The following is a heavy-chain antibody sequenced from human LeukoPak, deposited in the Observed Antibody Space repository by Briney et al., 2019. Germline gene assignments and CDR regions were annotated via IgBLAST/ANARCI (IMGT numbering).Heavy chain of an antibody. J-gene: IGHJ4*02. CDR1: GFTFSAYW. CDR3: ARDDSNYLSFLDY. D-gene: IGHD4-11*01. Sequence: QPGGSLRLSCAASGFTFSAYWMSWVRQAPGKGLEWVANINQDGSEKYYVDSVKGRFTISRDNAKNSLYLQMNSLRAEDTAVYYCARDDSNYLSFLDYWGQGTLVTVSS. V-gene: IGHV3-7*01. CDR2: INQDGSEK.